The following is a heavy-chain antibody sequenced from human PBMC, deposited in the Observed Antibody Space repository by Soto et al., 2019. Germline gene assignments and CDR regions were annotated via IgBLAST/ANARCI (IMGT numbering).Heavy chain of an antibody. CDR3: ATKRGIAATFDP. Sequence: QVQLQESGPGLVKPSQTLSLTCTVSGGSISSGGYYWSWIRQHPGKGLEWIGYIYYSGSTYYNPSLKSRVTISVDTSKNRFSLKLSSVTAADTAGYYCATKRGIAATFDPWGQGTLVTVSS. D-gene: IGHD6-13*01. CDR2: IYYSGST. V-gene: IGHV4-31*03. CDR1: GGSISSGGYY. J-gene: IGHJ5*02.